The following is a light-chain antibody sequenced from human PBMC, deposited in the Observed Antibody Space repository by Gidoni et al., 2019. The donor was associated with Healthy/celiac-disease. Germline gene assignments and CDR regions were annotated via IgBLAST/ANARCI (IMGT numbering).Light chain of an antibody. CDR1: QDISNF. CDR2: DAS. Sequence: DIQMTPSPSSLAASVGDRVTITCQASQDISNFLNWYQQKPGKAPKLLIYDASNLETGVPSRFSGSGSGTDFTFTISILQPEDIATYYCQQFDNLPYTFGQGTKLEIK. J-gene: IGKJ2*01. V-gene: IGKV1-33*01. CDR3: QQFDNLPYT.